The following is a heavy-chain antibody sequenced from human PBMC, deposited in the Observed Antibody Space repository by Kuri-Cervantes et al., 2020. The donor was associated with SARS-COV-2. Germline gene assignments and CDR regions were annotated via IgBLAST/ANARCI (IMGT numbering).Heavy chain of an antibody. CDR1: GFTFSSYA. J-gene: IGHJ4*02. V-gene: IGHV3-23*01. CDR3: ARDPAVVVITLFDY. CDR2: ISGSGGST. Sequence: GGSLRLSCAASGFTFSSYAMSWVRQAPGKGLEWVSAISGSGGSTYYADSVKGRFTISRDNAKNSLYLQMNSLRAEDTAVYYCARDPAVVVITLFDYWGQGTLVTVSS. D-gene: IGHD3-22*01.